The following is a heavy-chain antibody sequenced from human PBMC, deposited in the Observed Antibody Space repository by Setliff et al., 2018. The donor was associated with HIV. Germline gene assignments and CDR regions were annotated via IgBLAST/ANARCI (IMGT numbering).Heavy chain of an antibody. V-gene: IGHV1-69*05. J-gene: IGHJ6*02. D-gene: IGHD6-13*01. CDR3: ARVGHSSSYHMDV. CDR1: GGTFSSYG. Sequence: SVKVSCKTSGGTFSSYGISWVRQAPGQGLEWMGGIIPMFGTGFYAQKFQGRVTITTDESRSTAYMELSSLSSEDTAVFYCARVGHSSSYHMDVWGQGTTVTVSS. CDR2: IIPMFGTG.